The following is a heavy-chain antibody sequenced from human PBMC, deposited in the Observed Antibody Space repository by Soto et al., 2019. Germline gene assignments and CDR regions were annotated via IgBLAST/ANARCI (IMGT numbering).Heavy chain of an antibody. CDR2: IYHSGST. CDR3: ARRNYYGSGSYSVEDY. D-gene: IGHD3-10*01. J-gene: IGHJ4*02. V-gene: IGHV4-4*02. Sequence: SMTLCPASAACRGSMSISNWGGWLRKPPGKGLELCGEIYHSGSTSYNPSLKSRVTISVDKSKNQFSLKLSSVTAADTAVYYCARRNYYGSGSYSVEDYWGQGILVSVYS. CDR1: RGSMSISNW.